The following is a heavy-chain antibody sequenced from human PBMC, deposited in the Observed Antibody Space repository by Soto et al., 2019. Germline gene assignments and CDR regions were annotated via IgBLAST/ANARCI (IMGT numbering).Heavy chain of an antibody. V-gene: IGHV3-23*01. CDR1: GFTFSSYA. CDR2: ISGSGGST. J-gene: IGHJ4*02. CDR3: ATGARGLYFDY. Sequence: EVQLLESGGGLVQPGGSLRLSCAASGFTFSSYAMRWVRQAPGKGLEWVSAISGSGGSTYYADSVKGRFTISRDNSKTPLYLRMNSLRAEDTAVYYCATGARGLYFDYWGQGTLVTVSS. D-gene: IGHD3-10*01.